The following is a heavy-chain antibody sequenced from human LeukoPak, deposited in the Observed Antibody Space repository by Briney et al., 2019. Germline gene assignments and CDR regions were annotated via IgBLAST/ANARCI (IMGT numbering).Heavy chain of an antibody. J-gene: IGHJ3*02. CDR2: ISAYNGNT. CDR3: ASFFMRFEDI. V-gene: IGHV1-18*01. D-gene: IGHD2/OR15-2a*01. Sequence: ASVKVSCKASGYTFTSYGISWVRQAPGQGLEWMGWISAYNGNTNYAQKLQGRVTMTRNTSISTAYMELSSLRSEDTAVYYCASFFMRFEDIWGQGTMVTVSS. CDR1: GYTFTSYG.